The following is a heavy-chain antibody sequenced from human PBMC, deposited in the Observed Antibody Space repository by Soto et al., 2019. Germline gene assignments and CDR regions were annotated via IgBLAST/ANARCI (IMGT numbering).Heavy chain of an antibody. CDR2: IYYSGST. V-gene: IGHV4-39*01. D-gene: IGHD3-3*01. CDR1: GGSISSSSYY. CDR3: AGHGGYEEAFDI. J-gene: IGHJ3*02. Sequence: QLQLQESGPGLVKPSETLSLTCTVSGGSISSSSYYWGWIRQPPGKGLEWIGSIYYSGSTYYNPSLKSRVTISVATSNDQFARRRSSVTAADTAVYYCAGHGGYEEAFDIWGQGTMVTVSS.